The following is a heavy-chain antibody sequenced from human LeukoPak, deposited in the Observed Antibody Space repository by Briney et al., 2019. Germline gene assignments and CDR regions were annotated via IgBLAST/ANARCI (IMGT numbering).Heavy chain of an antibody. Sequence: PGGSLRLSCAASGFTFSNAWMSWVRQAPGKGLEWVGRIKSKTDGGTTDYAAPVKGRFTISRDDSKNTLYLQMNSLKTEDTAVYYCTTPFTTVTIWYFDLWGRGTLVTVSS. CDR3: TTPFTTVTIWYFDL. CDR2: IKSKTDGGTT. J-gene: IGHJ2*01. D-gene: IGHD4-17*01. V-gene: IGHV3-15*01. CDR1: GFTFSNAW.